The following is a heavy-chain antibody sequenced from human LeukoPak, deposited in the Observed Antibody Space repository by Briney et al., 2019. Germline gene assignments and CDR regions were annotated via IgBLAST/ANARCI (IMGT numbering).Heavy chain of an antibody. J-gene: IGHJ4*02. D-gene: IGHD2-21*02. CDR2: ISYDGSNK. Sequence: GGSLRLSCAASGFTFSSYGMHWVRRAPGKGLEWVAVISYDGSNKYYADSVKGRFTISRDNSKNTLYLQMNSLRAEDTAVYYCAKDHDLNFDYWGQGTLVTVSS. V-gene: IGHV3-30*18. CDR3: AKDHDLNFDY. CDR1: GFTFSSYG.